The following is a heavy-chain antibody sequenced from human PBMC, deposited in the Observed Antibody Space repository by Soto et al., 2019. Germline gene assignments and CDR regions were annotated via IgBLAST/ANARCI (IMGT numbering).Heavy chain of an antibody. V-gene: IGHV3-23*01. D-gene: IGHD2-15*01. Sequence: GGSLRLSCAASGFTFSSYAMSWVRQAPGKGLEWVSAISGSGGSTYYADSVKGRFTISRDNSKNTLYLQMNSLRAEDTAVYYCAKDQYFSGGSCRQYNWFDPWGQGTLVTVSS. CDR1: GFTFSSYA. CDR2: ISGSGGST. J-gene: IGHJ5*02. CDR3: AKDQYFSGGSCRQYNWFDP.